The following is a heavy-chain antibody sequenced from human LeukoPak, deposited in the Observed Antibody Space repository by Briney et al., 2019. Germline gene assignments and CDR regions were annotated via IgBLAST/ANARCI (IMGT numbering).Heavy chain of an antibody. CDR3: ARGLFGVINPTDY. CDR2: INSSGTYL. J-gene: IGHJ4*02. D-gene: IGHD3-3*01. Sequence: PGGSLRLSCAASGFTFSNYAMHWVRQAPGKGLEWVSSINSSGTYLYYADSVKGRFTISRDNAKDSLYLQMNSLRVEDTAVYFCARGLFGVINPTDYWGQGTLVTVSS. V-gene: IGHV3-21*01. CDR1: GFTFSNYA.